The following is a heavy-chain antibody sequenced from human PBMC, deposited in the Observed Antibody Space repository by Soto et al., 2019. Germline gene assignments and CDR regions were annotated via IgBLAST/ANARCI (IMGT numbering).Heavy chain of an antibody. Sequence: QVQLVESGGGLVKPGGSLRLSCAASGFTFSDYYMSWIRQAPGKGLEWVSYISSSSSYTNYADSVKGRFTNSRDNAKNSLYLQMNSLRAEDTAVYYCARYYYDSSGYYYLDYWGQGTLVTVSS. CDR2: ISSSSSYT. CDR1: GFTFSDYY. J-gene: IGHJ4*02. CDR3: ARYYYDSSGYYYLDY. V-gene: IGHV3-11*06. D-gene: IGHD3-22*01.